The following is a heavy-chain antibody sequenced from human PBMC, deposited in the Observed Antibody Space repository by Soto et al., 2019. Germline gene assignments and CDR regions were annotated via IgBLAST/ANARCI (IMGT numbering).Heavy chain of an antibody. Sequence: SETLSLTCAVYGGSFSGYYWSWIRQPSGKGLEWIGEINHSGSTNYNPSLKSRVTISVDTSKNQFSLKLSSVTAADTAVYYCARDHGKGDILTGYLYFDYWGQGTLVTVSS. CDR1: GGSFSGYY. J-gene: IGHJ4*02. CDR3: ARDHGKGDILTGYLYFDY. D-gene: IGHD3-9*01. V-gene: IGHV4-34*01. CDR2: INHSGST.